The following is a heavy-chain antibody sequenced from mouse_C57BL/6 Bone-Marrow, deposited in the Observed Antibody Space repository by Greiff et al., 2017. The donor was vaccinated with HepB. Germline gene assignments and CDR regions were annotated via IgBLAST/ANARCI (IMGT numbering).Heavy chain of an antibody. D-gene: IGHD2-3*01. V-gene: IGHV1-63*01. Sequence: VMLVESGAELVRPGTSVKMSCKASGYTFTNYWIGWAKQRPGHGLEWIGDIYPGGGYTNYNEKFKGKATLTADKSSSTAYMQFSSLTSEDSAIYYCARYDGSYAMDYWGQGTSVTVSS. CDR1: GYTFTNYW. CDR2: IYPGGGYT. J-gene: IGHJ4*01. CDR3: ARYDGSYAMDY.